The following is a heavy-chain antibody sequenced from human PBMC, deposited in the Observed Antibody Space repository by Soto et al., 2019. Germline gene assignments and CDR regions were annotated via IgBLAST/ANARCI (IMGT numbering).Heavy chain of an antibody. CDR3: ARRNGPHCYDSSGYPPHAMDV. D-gene: IGHD3-22*01. Sequence: SVKVSCKASGGTFSSYAISWVRQAPGQGLEWMGGIIPIFGTANYAQKFQGRVTITADESTSTAYMELSSLRSEDTAVYYCARRNGPHCYDSSGYPPHAMDVWGQGTTVTVSS. J-gene: IGHJ6*02. V-gene: IGHV1-69*13. CDR2: IIPIFGTA. CDR1: GGTFSSYA.